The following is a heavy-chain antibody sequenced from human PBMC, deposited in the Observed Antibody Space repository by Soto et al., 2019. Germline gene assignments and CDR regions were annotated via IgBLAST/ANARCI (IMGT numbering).Heavy chain of an antibody. CDR1: GGSISSYY. CDR3: ARRYGGNFDY. J-gene: IGHJ4*02. Sequence: PSETPSLTCTVSGGSISSYYWSCIRQPPGKGLEWIGYIYYSGSTNYNPSLKSRVTISVDRSKNQFSLKLSSVTAADTAVYYCARRYGGNFDYWGQGTLVTVAS. CDR2: IYYSGST. V-gene: IGHV4-59*01. D-gene: IGHD1-26*01.